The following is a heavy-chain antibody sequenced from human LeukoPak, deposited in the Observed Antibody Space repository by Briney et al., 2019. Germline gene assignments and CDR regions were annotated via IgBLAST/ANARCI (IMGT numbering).Heavy chain of an antibody. Sequence: PSETLSLTCTVSGGSISSGSYYWSWIRQPAGKGLEWIGRIYTSGSTNYNPSLKSRVTISVDTSKNQFSLKLSSVTAADTAVYYCASFDWLLDAFDICGQGTMVTVSS. J-gene: IGHJ3*02. CDR1: GGSISSGSYY. D-gene: IGHD3-9*01. CDR2: IYTSGST. CDR3: ASFDWLLDAFDI. V-gene: IGHV4-61*02.